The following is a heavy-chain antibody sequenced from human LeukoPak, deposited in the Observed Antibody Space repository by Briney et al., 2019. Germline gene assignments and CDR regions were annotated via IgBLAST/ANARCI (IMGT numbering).Heavy chain of an antibody. J-gene: IGHJ4*02. Sequence: GGSLRLSCAASGFTFSTYSMNWVRQAPGKELEWVSFISSSSSYIYYADSVKGRFTISRDNAKNSLYLQMNSLRTEYTAVYYCARVGYYYYDYWGLGTLVTVSS. V-gene: IGHV3-21*01. D-gene: IGHD3-22*01. CDR3: ARVGYYYYDY. CDR1: GFTFSTYS. CDR2: ISSSSSYI.